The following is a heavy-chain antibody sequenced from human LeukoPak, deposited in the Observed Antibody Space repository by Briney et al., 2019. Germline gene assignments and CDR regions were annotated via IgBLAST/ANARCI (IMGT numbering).Heavy chain of an antibody. J-gene: IGHJ4*02. D-gene: IGHD3-22*01. Sequence: GGSLRLSCAASGFTFSSYWMHWVRQAPGKGLVWVSRINSDGSSTSYADSVKGRFTISRDNAKNSLYLQMNSLRAEDTAVYYCARDLSYYYDSSGYYYFDYWGQGTLVTVSS. CDR1: GFTFSSYW. CDR3: ARDLSYYYDSSGYYYFDY. CDR2: INSDGSST. V-gene: IGHV3-74*01.